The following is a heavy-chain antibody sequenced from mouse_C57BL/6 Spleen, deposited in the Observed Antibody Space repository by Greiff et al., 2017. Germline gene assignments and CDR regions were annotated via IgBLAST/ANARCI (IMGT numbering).Heavy chain of an antibody. CDR3: ARGYYGNPGDY. J-gene: IGHJ4*01. V-gene: IGHV5-17*01. CDR2: ISSGSSTI. CDR1: GFTFSDYG. D-gene: IGHD2-1*01. Sequence: DVMLVESGGGLVKPGGSLKLSCAASGFTFSDYGMHWVRQAPEKGLEWVAYISSGSSTIYYADTVKGRFTISRDNAKNTLFLQMTSLRSEDTAMYYCARGYYGNPGDYWGQGTSVTVSS.